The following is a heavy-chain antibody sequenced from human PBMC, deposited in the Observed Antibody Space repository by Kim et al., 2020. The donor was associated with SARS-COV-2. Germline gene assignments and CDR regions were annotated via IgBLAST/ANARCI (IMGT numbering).Heavy chain of an antibody. D-gene: IGHD5-12*01. CDR3: ARPRRDGYNFFYYFDY. CDR2: IIPIFGTA. V-gene: IGHV1-69*13. J-gene: IGHJ4*02. CDR1: GGTFSSYA. Sequence: SVKVSCKASGGTFSSYAISWVRQAPGQGLEWMGGIIPIFGTANYARKFQGRVTITADESTSTAYMELSSLRSEDTAVYYCARPRRDGYNFFYYFDYWGQGTLVTVSS.